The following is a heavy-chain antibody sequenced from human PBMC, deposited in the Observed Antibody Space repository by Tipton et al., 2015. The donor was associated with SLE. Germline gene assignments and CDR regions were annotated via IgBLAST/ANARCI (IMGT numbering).Heavy chain of an antibody. V-gene: IGHV4-34*01. CDR1: GGSSSGYY. Sequence: TLSLTCAVHGGSSSGYYWSWIRQPPGKGLEWIGEINHSGSTNYNPSLKSRVTISVDTSKNQFSLKLSSVTAADTAVYYCARITTTLGGMDVWGQGTTVTVSS. CDR2: INHSGST. J-gene: IGHJ6*02. CDR3: ARITTTLGGMDV. D-gene: IGHD1-1*01.